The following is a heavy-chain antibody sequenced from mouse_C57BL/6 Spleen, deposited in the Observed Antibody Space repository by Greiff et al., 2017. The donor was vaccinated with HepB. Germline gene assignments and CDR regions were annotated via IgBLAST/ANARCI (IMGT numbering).Heavy chain of an antibody. CDR3: ARSGYYGSSHGYFDY. CDR1: GLNIQDHY. CDR2: IDPEDGET. J-gene: IGHJ2*01. Sequence: VQLQQSGAELVKPGASVKLSCTASGLNIQDHYMHRVKQRTEQGLEWIGRIDPEDGETKNAPKFQGKATITADTASNTAYLQLSSLTSEDTAVYYCARSGYYGSSHGYFDYWGQGTTLTVSS. D-gene: IGHD1-1*01. V-gene: IGHV14-2*01.